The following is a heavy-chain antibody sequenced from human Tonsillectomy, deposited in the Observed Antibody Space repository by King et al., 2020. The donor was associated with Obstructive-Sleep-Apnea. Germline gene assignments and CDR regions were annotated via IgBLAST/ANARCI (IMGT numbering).Heavy chain of an antibody. Sequence: GQLVQSGAEVKKPGESLKISCKASGYNFAINWIGWVRQMPGKGLQWMGIIFPADSDTRYSPSFQGRVTLSADKSISTAYLQWSSLKASDTAMYDCASQGDLLELRDDALDIWGQGTMVTVSS. J-gene: IGHJ3*02. CDR2: IFPADSDT. CDR3: ASQGDLLELRDDALDI. D-gene: IGHD1-7*01. V-gene: IGHV5-51*01. CDR1: GYNFAINW.